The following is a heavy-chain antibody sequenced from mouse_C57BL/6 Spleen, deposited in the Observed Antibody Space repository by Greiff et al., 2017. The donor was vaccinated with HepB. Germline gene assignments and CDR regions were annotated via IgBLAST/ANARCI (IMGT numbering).Heavy chain of an antibody. J-gene: IGHJ1*03. Sequence: QVQLQQPGAELVRPGSSVKLSCKASGYTFTSYWMDWVKQRPGQGLEWIGNIYPSDSETHYNQKFKDKATLTVDKSYSTAYMQLSSLTSEDSAVYYCARCYDYDGVYWYFDVWGTGTTVTVSS. CDR2: IYPSDSET. CDR3: ARCYDYDGVYWYFDV. CDR1: GYTFTSYW. V-gene: IGHV1-61*01. D-gene: IGHD2-4*01.